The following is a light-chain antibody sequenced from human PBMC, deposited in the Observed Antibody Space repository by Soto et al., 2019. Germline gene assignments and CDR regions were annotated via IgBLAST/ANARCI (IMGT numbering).Light chain of an antibody. J-gene: IGLJ1*01. CDR3: QVCDSSSDQYV. CDR2: YDS. V-gene: IGLV3-21*04. CDR1: NIGSKS. Sequence: SYELTQPPSVSVAPGKTARITCGGNNIGSKSVHWYRQKPGQAPVLVIYYDSDRPSGIPERFSGSNSGNTATLTISRVEAGDEAVYYCQVCDSSSDQYVFGTGTKLTVL.